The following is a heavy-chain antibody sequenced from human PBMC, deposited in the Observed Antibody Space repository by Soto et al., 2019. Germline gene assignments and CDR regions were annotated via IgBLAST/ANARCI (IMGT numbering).Heavy chain of an antibody. J-gene: IGHJ4*02. CDR1: GFPLSSYG. CDR3: ARDLMDY. Sequence: PGGSLRLSRAASGFPLSSYGMHWVRQAPGKGLEWVAVIWYDGSNKYYADSVKGRFTISRDNSKNTLYLQMNSLRAEDTAVYYCARDLMDYWGQGTLVTVSS. V-gene: IGHV3-33*01. CDR2: IWYDGSNK.